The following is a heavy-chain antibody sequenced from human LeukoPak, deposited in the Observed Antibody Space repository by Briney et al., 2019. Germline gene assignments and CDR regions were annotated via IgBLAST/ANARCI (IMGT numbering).Heavy chain of an antibody. D-gene: IGHD5-18*01. V-gene: IGHV1-69*04. CDR2: IIPILGIA. CDR1: GGTFSSYA. J-gene: IGHJ4*02. CDR3: ARSGDEDTAMSIDY. Sequence: SVKVSCKASGGTFSSYAISWVRQAPGQGLEWMGRIIPILGIANYAQKFQGRVTITADKSTSTAYMELSSLRSEDKAVYYCARSGDEDTAMSIDYWGQGTLVTVSS.